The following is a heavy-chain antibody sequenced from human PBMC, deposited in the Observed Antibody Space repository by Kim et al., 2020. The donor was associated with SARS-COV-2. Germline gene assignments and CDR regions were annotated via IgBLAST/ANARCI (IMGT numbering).Heavy chain of an antibody. CDR2: INPSGGST. CDR1: GYTFTSYY. D-gene: IGHD3-10*01. V-gene: IGHV1-46*01. CDR3: ARDHQLLWFGELLYGGYYGMDV. Sequence: ASVKVSCKASGYTFTSYYMHWVRQAPGQGLEWMGIINPSGGSTSYAQKFQGRVTMTRDTSTSTVYMELSSLRSEDTAVYYCARDHQLLWFGELLYGGYYGMDVWGQGTTVTVSS. J-gene: IGHJ6*02.